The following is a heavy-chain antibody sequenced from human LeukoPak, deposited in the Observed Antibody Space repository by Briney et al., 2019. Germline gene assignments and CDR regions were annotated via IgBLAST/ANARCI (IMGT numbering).Heavy chain of an antibody. CDR2: IYYSGST. D-gene: IGHD3-10*01. CDR1: GGSISSSSYY. CDR3: ARHRYYYRSGSYYGAPYYMDV. J-gene: IGHJ6*03. Sequence: PSETLSLTCTVSGGSISSSSYYWGWIRQPPGKGLEWIGSIYYSGSTYYNPSLKSRVTISVDTSKNQFSLKLSSVTAADMAVYYCARHRYYYRSGSYYGAPYYMDVWGKGTTVTISS. V-gene: IGHV4-39*01.